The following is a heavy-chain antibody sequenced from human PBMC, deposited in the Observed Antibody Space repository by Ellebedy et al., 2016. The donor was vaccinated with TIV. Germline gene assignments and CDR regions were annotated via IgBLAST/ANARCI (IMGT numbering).Heavy chain of an antibody. V-gene: IGHV4-59*01. CDR2: IYYSGGT. CDR1: GGSISDYY. Sequence: AGSLRLSXTVSGGSISDYYLSWIRQPPGKGLEWIGYIYYSGGTDYNPSLKSRLTISLDTSKNQFSLTLTSVTAADTAVYYCARREGYSSSPLGLWGQGTMVTVSS. J-gene: IGHJ3*01. D-gene: IGHD6-13*01. CDR3: ARREGYSSSPLGL.